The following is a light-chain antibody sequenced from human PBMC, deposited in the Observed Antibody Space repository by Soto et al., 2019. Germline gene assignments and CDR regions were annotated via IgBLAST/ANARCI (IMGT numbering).Light chain of an antibody. CDR3: QQYNNWPLYT. V-gene: IGKV3-15*01. CDR2: GAS. J-gene: IGKJ2*01. Sequence: DIVMTQSPATLSVSPGERATLSCRASQSVSTNLAWYQQKPGQAPRLLIYGASTRATAIPARFSGSGSGTEFTLTISSLQSEDFAVDYCQQYNNWPLYTFGQGTKLEIK. CDR1: QSVSTN.